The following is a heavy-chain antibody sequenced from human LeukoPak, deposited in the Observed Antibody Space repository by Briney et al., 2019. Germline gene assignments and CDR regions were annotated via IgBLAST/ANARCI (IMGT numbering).Heavy chain of an antibody. J-gene: IGHJ4*02. CDR2: ISSSSSYI. CDR3: ARGNQWLAVDY. V-gene: IGHV3-21*01. CDR1: GFTFSSYS. D-gene: IGHD6-19*01. Sequence: GGSLRLSCAASGFTFSSYSMNWVRQAPGKGLEWVSSISSSSSYIYYADSVKGRFTISRDSAKNSLYLQMNSLRAEDTAVYYCARGNQWLAVDYWGQGTLVTVSS.